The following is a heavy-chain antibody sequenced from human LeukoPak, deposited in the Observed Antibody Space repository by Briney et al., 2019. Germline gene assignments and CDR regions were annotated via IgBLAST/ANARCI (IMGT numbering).Heavy chain of an antibody. CDR2: NSISGDKT. CDR1: GFTFSGYA. CDR3: ARGRQLGGPTTVYFDY. Sequence: GGSLRLSCAASGFTFSGYAMSWVRQAPGKGLDWVAANSISGDKTFYADSVKGRFTISRDNSKNTVYLQMNSLRAEDTAVYYCARGRQLGGPTTVYFDYWGQGTLVTVSS. D-gene: IGHD3-16*01. V-gene: IGHV3-23*01. J-gene: IGHJ4*02.